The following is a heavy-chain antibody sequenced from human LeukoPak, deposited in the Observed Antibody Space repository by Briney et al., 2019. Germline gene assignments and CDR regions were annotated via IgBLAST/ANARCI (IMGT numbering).Heavy chain of an antibody. Sequence: GASVKVSCKASGYTFTGYYMHWVRQAPGQGLEWMGIINPSGGSTSYAQKFQGRVTMTRDMSTSTVYMELSSLRSEDTAVYYCARWDENLRWYRARTHDAFDIWGQGTMVTVSS. CDR1: GYTFTGYY. D-gene: IGHD4-23*01. CDR2: INPSGGST. V-gene: IGHV1-46*01. J-gene: IGHJ3*02. CDR3: ARWDENLRWYRARTHDAFDI.